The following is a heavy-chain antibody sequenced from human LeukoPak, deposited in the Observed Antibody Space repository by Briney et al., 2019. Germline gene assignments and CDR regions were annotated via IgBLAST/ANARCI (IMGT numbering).Heavy chain of an antibody. CDR1: GGSISSSSYY. V-gene: IGHV4-39*01. CDR2: IYYSGST. CDR3: ARLLGTVTTRGTGKYYFDY. D-gene: IGHD4-17*01. Sequence: PSETLSLTCTVSGGSISSSSYYWGWIRQPPGKGLEWIGSIYYSGSTYYNPSLKSRVTISVDTSKNQFSLKLTSVTAADTAVYYCARLLGTVTTRGTGKYYFDYWGQGTLVTVSS. J-gene: IGHJ4*02.